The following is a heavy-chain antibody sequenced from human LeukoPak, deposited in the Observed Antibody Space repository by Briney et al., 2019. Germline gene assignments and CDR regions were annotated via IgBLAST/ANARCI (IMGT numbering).Heavy chain of an antibody. J-gene: IGHJ4*02. D-gene: IGHD1/OR15-1a*01. V-gene: IGHV3-30*18. CDR2: ISYDGIDK. Sequence: GRSLRLSCAASGFTFSSYGMHWVRQAPGKGLEWLALISYDGIDKYYEDSVKGRFTISRDNSKNTLSLQMNSVRAEDTAVYYCAKEKNRYFDSWGQGTLVTVSS. CDR1: GFTFSSYG. CDR3: AKEKNRYFDS.